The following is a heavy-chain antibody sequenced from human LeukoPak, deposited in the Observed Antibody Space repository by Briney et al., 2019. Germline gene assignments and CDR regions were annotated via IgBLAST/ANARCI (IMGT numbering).Heavy chain of an antibody. V-gene: IGHV4-39*07. CDR2: IYYSGST. CDR1: GGSISSSSYY. D-gene: IGHD3-22*01. J-gene: IGHJ3*02. CDR3: ARAKRITMIVVVIHDAFDI. Sequence: SETLSLTCTVSGGSISSSSYYWGWIRQPPGKGLEWIRSIYYSGSTYYNPSLKSRVTISVDTSKNQFSLKLSSVTAADTAVYYCARAKRITMIVVVIHDAFDIWGQGTMVTVSS.